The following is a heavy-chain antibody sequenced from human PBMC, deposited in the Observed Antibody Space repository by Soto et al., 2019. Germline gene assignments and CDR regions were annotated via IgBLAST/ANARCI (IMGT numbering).Heavy chain of an antibody. CDR3: ARDNRYYGSGSFYWRAFDI. J-gene: IGHJ3*02. CDR1: GFTFSTYN. D-gene: IGHD3-10*01. V-gene: IGHV3-21*01. CDR2: ISSTGSYI. Sequence: GGSLRPSCAASGFTFSTYNMNWVRQAPGKGLEWVSSISSTGSYIYYADSVKGRFTLARDNAKNSLFLQMNSLRAEDTSVYYCARDNRYYGSGSFYWRAFDIWGQGTMVTVSS.